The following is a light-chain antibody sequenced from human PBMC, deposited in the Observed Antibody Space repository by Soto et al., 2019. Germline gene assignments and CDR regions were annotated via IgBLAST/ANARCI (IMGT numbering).Light chain of an antibody. CDR2: AAS. V-gene: IGKV1-39*01. CDR1: QSISSY. J-gene: IGKJ1*01. CDR3: QQSYSIPWT. Sequence: DIQMTQSPSSLSASVGDRVTITCRASQSISSYLNWYQQKPGKAPKVLIYAASSLQSGVPSRFSGSGSGTEFTLTISSLQLEDFATYYCQQSYSIPWTFGQGTKVEIK.